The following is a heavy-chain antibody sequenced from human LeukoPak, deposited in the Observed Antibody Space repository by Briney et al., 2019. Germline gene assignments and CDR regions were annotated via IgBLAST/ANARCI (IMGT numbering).Heavy chain of an antibody. Sequence: GGSLRLSCAASGFTFSGYDMSWIRQAPGKGLEWVSYISSSGSTIYYADSVKGRFTISRDNAKNSLYLQMNSLRAEDTAVYYCARDTYYYGSGPRPDYWGQGTLVTVSS. V-gene: IGHV3-11*01. CDR3: ARDTYYYGSGPRPDY. D-gene: IGHD3-10*01. CDR1: GFTFSGYD. CDR2: ISSSGSTI. J-gene: IGHJ4*02.